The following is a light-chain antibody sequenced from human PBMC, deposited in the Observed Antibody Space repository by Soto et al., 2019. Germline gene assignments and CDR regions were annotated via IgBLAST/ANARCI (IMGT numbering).Light chain of an antibody. J-gene: IGLJ1*01. CDR3: NSYTTCGPPNYV. V-gene: IGLV2-14*03. CDR1: SRDVGEFDS. Sequence: QSSVTQPASLSGSPGQSISFSCIGTSRDVGEFDSVSWFQQHPGKIPKLLIYDVINRPSGVSYRFSGSRSGKTASLTISELQAEDEAEYYCNSYTTCGPPNYVFVIGVKVTVL. CDR2: DVI.